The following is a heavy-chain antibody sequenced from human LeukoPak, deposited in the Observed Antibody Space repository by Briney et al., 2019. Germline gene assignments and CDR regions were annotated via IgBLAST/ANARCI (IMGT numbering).Heavy chain of an antibody. J-gene: IGHJ4*02. Sequence: SETLSLTCTVSGDSISGYYWTRIRQPPGKGLEWIGYIYYSGSINYNPSLKSRITISVDTSKNQFSLRLSSVTAADTAVYYCARLRGNYFPDYWGQGTLVTVSS. CDR3: ARLRGNYFPDY. D-gene: IGHD2/OR15-2a*01. CDR1: GDSISGYY. V-gene: IGHV4-59*01. CDR2: IYYSGSI.